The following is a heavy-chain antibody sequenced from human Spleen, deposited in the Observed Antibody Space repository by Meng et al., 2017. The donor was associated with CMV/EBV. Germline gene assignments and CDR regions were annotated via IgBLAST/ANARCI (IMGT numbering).Heavy chain of an antibody. D-gene: IGHD3-22*01. CDR1: GFTFSSYG. J-gene: IGHJ4*02. CDR3: AKGRHSSAWPADY. Sequence: SLKISCAAAGFTFSSYGMHWVRQAPGKGLEWVAIIWNDGGSKQYADSVRGRFTVSRDNSKSTLYLEMNNLRTEDTAVYRCAKGRHSSAWPADYWGQGTLVTVSS. CDR2: IWNDGGSK. V-gene: IGHV3-33*06.